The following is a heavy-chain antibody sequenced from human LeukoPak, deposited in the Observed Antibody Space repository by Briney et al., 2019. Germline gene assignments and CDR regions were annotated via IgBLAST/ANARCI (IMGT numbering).Heavy chain of an antibody. CDR1: GGSFSGYY. J-gene: IGHJ4*02. CDR3: ARGKALSGTYYYYFDY. CDR2: VHTSEST. Sequence: SETLSLTCAVYGGSFSGYYWSWIRQSAGKGLEWIGRVHTSESTSYNPSLKSRVTVSVDTSKNQFSLKLSSVTAADTAVYYCARGKALSGTYYYYFDYWGQGTLVTVSS. V-gene: IGHV4-59*10. D-gene: IGHD1-26*01.